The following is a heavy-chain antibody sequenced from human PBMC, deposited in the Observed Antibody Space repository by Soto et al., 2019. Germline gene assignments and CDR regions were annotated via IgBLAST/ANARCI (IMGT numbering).Heavy chain of an antibody. Sequence: QVQLVESGGGVVQPGRSLRLSCAASGFTFSSYGMHWVRQAPGKGLEWVAVISYDGSNKYYADSVKGRFTISRDNSKHTLYLQMNSMRAEDTAVYYCAKDDSYSNHDYYYYYYMDVWGKGTTVTVSS. D-gene: IGHD4-4*01. CDR1: GFTFSSYG. V-gene: IGHV3-30*18. J-gene: IGHJ6*03. CDR2: ISYDGSNK. CDR3: AKDDSYSNHDYYYYYYMDV.